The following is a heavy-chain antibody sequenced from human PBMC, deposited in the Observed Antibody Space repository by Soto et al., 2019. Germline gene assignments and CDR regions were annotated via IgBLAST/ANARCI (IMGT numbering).Heavy chain of an antibody. CDR2: IYYSGST. J-gene: IGHJ5*02. Sequence: PSETLSLTCTVSGGSISSYYWSWIRQPPGKGLEWIGYIYYSGSTNYNASLKSRVTISVDTSKNQFSLKLSSVTAADTAVYYCARGYSYAQNWFDPWGQGTLVTVSS. V-gene: IGHV4-59*01. CDR3: ARGYSYAQNWFDP. CDR1: GGSISSYY. D-gene: IGHD5-18*01.